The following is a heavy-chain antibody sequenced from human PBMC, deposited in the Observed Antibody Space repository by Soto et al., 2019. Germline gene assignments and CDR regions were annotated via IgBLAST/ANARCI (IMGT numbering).Heavy chain of an antibody. CDR1: GGSLSSYY. V-gene: IGHV4-59*12. CDR2: IYYSGST. CDR3: ARDLAAAGYSYGYFDY. J-gene: IGHJ4*02. Sequence: SETLSLTCTVSGGSLSSYYWSWIRQPPGKGLEWIGYIYYSGSTYYNPSLKSRVTISVDTSKNQFSLKLSSVTAADTAVYHCARDLAAAGYSYGYFDYWGQGTLVTVSS. D-gene: IGHD5-18*01.